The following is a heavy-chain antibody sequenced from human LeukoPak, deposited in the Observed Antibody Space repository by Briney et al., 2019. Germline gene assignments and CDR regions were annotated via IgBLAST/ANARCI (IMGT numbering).Heavy chain of an antibody. CDR3: DGGTGWVSNLG. V-gene: IGHV3-23*01. CDR2: ISGSGVGT. D-gene: IGHD6-19*01. J-gene: IGHJ4*02. CDR1: GFTFSSYA. Sequence: GGSLRLSCAASGFTFSSYAMNWVRQTPGKGLEWVSAISGSGVGTYYADSVKGRFTISRDNSKNTLYLQMNSLRAEDTGVYYCDGGTGWVSNLGGGQGTLVIVSS.